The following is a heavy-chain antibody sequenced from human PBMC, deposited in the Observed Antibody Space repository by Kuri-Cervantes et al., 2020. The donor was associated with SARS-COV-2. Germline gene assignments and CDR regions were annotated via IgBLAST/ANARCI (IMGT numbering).Heavy chain of an antibody. CDR1: GFTFSSYE. Sequence: GGSLRLSCAASGFTFSSYEMNWVRQAPGKGLEWVSYISSSGSTIYYADSAKGRFTISRDNAKNSLYLQMNSLRAEDTAVYYCARAPTVTLDYWGQGTLVTVSS. CDR2: ISSSGSTI. V-gene: IGHV3-48*03. J-gene: IGHJ4*02. CDR3: ARAPTVTLDY. D-gene: IGHD4-17*01.